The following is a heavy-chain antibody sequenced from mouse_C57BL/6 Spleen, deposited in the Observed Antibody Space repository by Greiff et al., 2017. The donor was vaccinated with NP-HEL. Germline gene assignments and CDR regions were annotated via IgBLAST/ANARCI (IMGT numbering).Heavy chain of an antibody. CDR1: GYTFTDYE. CDR3: TREGDYYGSSSDY. V-gene: IGHV1-15*01. D-gene: IGHD1-1*01. Sequence: VQLQESGAELVRPGASVTLSCKASGYTFTDYEMHWVKQTPVHGLEWIGAIDPETGGTAYNQKFKGKAILTADKSSSTAYMELRSLTSEDSAVYYCTREGDYYGSSSDYWGQGTTLTVSS. J-gene: IGHJ2*01. CDR2: IDPETGGT.